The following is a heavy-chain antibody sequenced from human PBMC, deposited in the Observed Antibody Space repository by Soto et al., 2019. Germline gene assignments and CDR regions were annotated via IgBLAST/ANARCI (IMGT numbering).Heavy chain of an antibody. CDR2: IIPIFGTA. V-gene: IGHV1-69*01. J-gene: IGHJ2*01. Sequence: QVQLVQSGAEVKKPGSSVKVSCKASGVTFSSYAISWVRQAPGQGLEWMGGIIPIFGTANYAQKFQGRVTITADESTSTAYMELSSLRSEDTAVYYCARRLLRRTEYWYFDLWGRGTLVTVSS. CDR1: GVTFSSYA. D-gene: IGHD4-17*01. CDR3: ARRLLRRTEYWYFDL.